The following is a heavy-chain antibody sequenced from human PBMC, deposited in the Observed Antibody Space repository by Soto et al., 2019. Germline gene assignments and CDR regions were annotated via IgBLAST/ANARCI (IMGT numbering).Heavy chain of an antibody. D-gene: IGHD1-20*01. Sequence: QITLKESGPTLVKPTQTLTLTCTFSGFSLSTSGMGVGWIRQPPGKALEWLALTYWNGDRRYSPSLKTRVTITTDTSRNPGVLTMANMDPVDTATYYCARIKGITYDWIADGMDVWGQGTTVTVSS. CDR2: TYWNGDR. V-gene: IGHV2-5*01. J-gene: IGHJ6*02. CDR1: GFSLSTSGMG. CDR3: ARIKGITYDWIADGMDV.